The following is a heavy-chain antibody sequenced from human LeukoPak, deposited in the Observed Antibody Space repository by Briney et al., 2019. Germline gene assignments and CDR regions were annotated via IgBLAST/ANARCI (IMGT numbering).Heavy chain of an antibody. CDR3: AKDRNSFGSGGSDY. CDR1: GLTFSIYA. V-gene: IGHV3-23*01. D-gene: IGHD3-10*01. J-gene: IGHJ4*02. Sequence: GGPLNFSCAASGLTFSIYAMGWVPRAQGKGLQGFSSISDSRGDTNYAASVKGRFTISRDNYKNTLYLQMNSLRADDTAVYYCAKDRNSFGSGGSDYWGQGTLVTVSS. CDR2: ISDSRGDT.